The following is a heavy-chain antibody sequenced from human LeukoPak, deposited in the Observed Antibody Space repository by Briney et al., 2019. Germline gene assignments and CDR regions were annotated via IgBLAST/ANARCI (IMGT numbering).Heavy chain of an antibody. CDR2: IYDSVST. D-gene: IGHD6-13*01. CDR1: SGSIGSGGYF. Sequence: PSETLSLTCTVSSGSIGSGGYFWSWIRQPPGKGLGFLGYIYDSVSTYYNPSLKSRVSISVDRSKNQFSLKLTSVTAADTAVYYCATRGFTYSSSFSYGMDVWGQGTTVTVSS. CDR3: ATRGFTYSSSFSYGMDV. J-gene: IGHJ6*02. V-gene: IGHV4-30-2*02.